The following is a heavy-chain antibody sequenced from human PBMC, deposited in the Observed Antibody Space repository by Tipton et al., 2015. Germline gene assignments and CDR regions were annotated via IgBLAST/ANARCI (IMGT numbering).Heavy chain of an antibody. J-gene: IGHJ5*02. Sequence: TLSLTCSVSGGSVTSNNYFWSWIRQPPGKGLERIGYIFHSGSTSYNPSLRSRVFISIDTSKNQFSLKLNSVTAADTAVYYCARGGAGYYYDSSGYLSWGQGTLVTVSS. CDR3: ARGGAGYYYDSSGYLS. CDR2: IFHSGST. D-gene: IGHD3-22*01. V-gene: IGHV4-61*01. CDR1: GGSVTSNNYF.